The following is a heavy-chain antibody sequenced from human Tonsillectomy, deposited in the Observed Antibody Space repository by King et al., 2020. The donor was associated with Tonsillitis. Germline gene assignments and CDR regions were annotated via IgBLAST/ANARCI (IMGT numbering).Heavy chain of an antibody. D-gene: IGHD1-26*01. CDR1: GFTFSGYV. J-gene: IGHJ4*02. V-gene: IGHV3-33*01. CDR3: ARDPTATYSGSYFDF. CDR2: ISSDGRRD. Sequence: VQLVESGGGVVQPGRSLRLSCVASGFTFSGYVMHWVRLAPGKGLEWVAVISSDGRRDYYGDSMKGRFTISRDNSKNTLFLQVNSLRGDDTAIYYCARDPTATYSGSYFDFWGQGTQVTVSS.